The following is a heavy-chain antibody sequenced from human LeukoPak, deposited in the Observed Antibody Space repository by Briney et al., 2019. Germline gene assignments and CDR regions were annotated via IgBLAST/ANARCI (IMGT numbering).Heavy chain of an antibody. J-gene: IGHJ4*02. CDR3: AKTKALGYCSSTSCYTEGPPYYFDY. CDR2: IYTSGSI. D-gene: IGHD2-2*02. V-gene: IGHV4-61*02. Sequence: PSQTLSLTCTVSGGSISSGRYYWSWIRQPAGKGLEWIGRIYTSGSINYNSSLKSRVTISLDTSKNQFSLKLSSVTAADTAAYYCAKTKALGYCSSTSCYTEGPPYYFDYWGQGTLVTVSS. CDR1: GGSISSGRYY.